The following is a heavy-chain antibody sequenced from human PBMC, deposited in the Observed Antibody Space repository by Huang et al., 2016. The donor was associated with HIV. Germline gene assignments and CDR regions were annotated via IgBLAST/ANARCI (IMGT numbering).Heavy chain of an antibody. J-gene: IGHJ4*02. D-gene: IGHD1-1*01. V-gene: IGHV3-7*01. CDR3: ARDRTATTGSPYFDY. CDR1: GFTFSSYW. Sequence: EVHLVESGGGLVQPGGSLRLSCATSGFTFSSYWMTWVRQAPGKGLEGVANIKLDGSEKYYVDSGKGRFTISRDNSKNSLYLEMNSLRVEDTAVYYCARDRTATTGSPYFDYWGQGTLLTVSS. CDR2: IKLDGSEK.